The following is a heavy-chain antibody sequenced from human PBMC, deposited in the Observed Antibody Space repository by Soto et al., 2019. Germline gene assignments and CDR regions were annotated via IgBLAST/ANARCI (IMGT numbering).Heavy chain of an antibody. CDR1: GFSLTTSGVG. J-gene: IGHJ4*02. CDR3: AHRVLRTVFGLVTTTAIYFDF. CDR2: IYWDEYK. D-gene: IGHD3-3*01. Sequence: QITLNESGPTQVKPRQTLTLTCTFSGFSLTTSGVGVGWIRQSPGKAPEWLALIYWDEYKRYSPSLKTRLTINKDTSKNQVVLPIADLDPADTATYYCAHRVLRTVFGLVTTTAIYFDFWGQGTPVAVSS. V-gene: IGHV2-5*02.